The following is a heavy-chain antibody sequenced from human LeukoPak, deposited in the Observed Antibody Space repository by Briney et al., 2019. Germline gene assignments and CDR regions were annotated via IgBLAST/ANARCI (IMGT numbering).Heavy chain of an antibody. CDR1: GFTFSSYA. J-gene: IGHJ4*02. D-gene: IGHD2-21*02. V-gene: IGHV3-23*01. CDR3: AKGGSGDLMPLGY. Sequence: PGGSLRLSCAASGFTFSSYAMSWVRQAPGKGLEWVSAISGSGGSTYYADSVKGRFTISRDNSKNTLYLQMNSLRAEDMAVYYCAKGGSGDLMPLGYWGQGTLVTVSS. CDR2: ISGSGGST.